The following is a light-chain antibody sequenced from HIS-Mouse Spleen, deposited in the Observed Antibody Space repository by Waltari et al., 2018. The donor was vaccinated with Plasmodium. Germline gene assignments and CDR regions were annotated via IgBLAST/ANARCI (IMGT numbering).Light chain of an antibody. J-gene: IGLJ3*02. CDR1: ALPKKY. CDR3: YSTDSSGNHRV. Sequence: SYELTQPPSVSVSPGQTARITCSGDALPKKYAYWYQPKSGQAPVLVLYEDSKRPSGIPERVAGSSSGTMATLTIRGAQGEDEADYYCYSTDSSGNHRVFGGGTKLTVL. V-gene: IGLV3-10*01. CDR2: EDS.